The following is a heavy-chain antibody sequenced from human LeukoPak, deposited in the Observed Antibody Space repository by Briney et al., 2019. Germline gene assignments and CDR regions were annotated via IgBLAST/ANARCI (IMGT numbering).Heavy chain of an antibody. Sequence: GGSLRLSCAASGFTFSSYGMHWVRQAPGKGLEWVAVISYDGSNIYYADSVKGRFTISRDNSKNTLYLQMNSLRAEDTAVYYCAKVPTYGSGSYHDYWGQGTLVTVSS. CDR1: GFTFSSYG. CDR2: ISYDGSNI. CDR3: AKVPTYGSGSYHDY. J-gene: IGHJ4*02. D-gene: IGHD3-10*01. V-gene: IGHV3-30*18.